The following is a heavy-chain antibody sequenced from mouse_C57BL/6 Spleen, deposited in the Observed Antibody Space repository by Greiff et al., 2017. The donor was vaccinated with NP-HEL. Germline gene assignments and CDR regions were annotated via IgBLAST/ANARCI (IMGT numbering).Heavy chain of an antibody. CDR3: ASYYYGSSYNAMDY. J-gene: IGHJ4*01. CDR1: GFSLTSYA. V-gene: IGHV2-9-1*01. D-gene: IGHD1-1*01. CDR2: IWTGGGT. Sequence: VKLQESGPGLVAPSQSLSITCTVSGFSLTSYAISWVRQPPGKGLEWLGVIWTGGGTNYNSALKSRLSISKDNSKSQVFLKMNSLQTDDTARYDCASYYYGSSYNAMDYWGQGTSVTVSS.